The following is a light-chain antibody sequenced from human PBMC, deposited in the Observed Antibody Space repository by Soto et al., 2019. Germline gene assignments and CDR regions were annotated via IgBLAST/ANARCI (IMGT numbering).Light chain of an antibody. CDR1: RSISYW. V-gene: IGKV1-5*01. CDR3: LQYSSHSWT. CDR2: DAS. J-gene: IGKJ1*01. Sequence: DIKMTQSPSSLAPSVGGRVIITCGASRSISYWLAWYXXXPXXAPELMIFDASNLKSGVSSRFSGSGSGTEFTLTISRLQPDDVATYYCLQYSSHSWTFGQGTKV.